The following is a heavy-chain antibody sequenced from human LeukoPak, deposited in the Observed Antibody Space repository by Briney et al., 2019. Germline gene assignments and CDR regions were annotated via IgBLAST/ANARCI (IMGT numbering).Heavy chain of an antibody. D-gene: IGHD3-22*01. Sequence: SETLSLTCAVYGGPFSGYYWSWIRQPPGKGLEWIGEINHSGSANYNPSLKSRVTISVDMSKNQFSLKLSSVTAADTAVYYCARAGGDYYDSSGYYSAFDYWGQGTLVTVSS. J-gene: IGHJ4*02. V-gene: IGHV4-34*01. CDR3: ARAGGDYYDSSGYYSAFDY. CDR1: GGPFSGYY. CDR2: INHSGSA.